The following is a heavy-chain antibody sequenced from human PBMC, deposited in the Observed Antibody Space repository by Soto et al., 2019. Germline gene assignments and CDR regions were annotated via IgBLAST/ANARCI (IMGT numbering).Heavy chain of an antibody. CDR2: IYHSGST. CDR3: ARVPTP. CDR1: GGSISSGGYS. V-gene: IGHV4-30-2*01. Sequence: PSETLSLTCAVSGGSISSGGYSWSWIRQPPGKGLAWIGYIYHSGSTCYNPSLKSRVTISVDRSKNQFSLKLNSMTAADTAVYYCARVPTPWGQGTLVTVSS. J-gene: IGHJ5*02.